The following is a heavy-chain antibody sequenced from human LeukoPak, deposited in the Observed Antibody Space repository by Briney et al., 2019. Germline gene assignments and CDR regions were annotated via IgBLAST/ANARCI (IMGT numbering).Heavy chain of an antibody. V-gene: IGHV3-23*01. Sequence: PGRSLRLSCAASGFTFSSYAMSWVRQAPGKGLEWVSAISASGGGTYYADSVKGRFTISRDNSKNTLYLQMNSLRAEDTAVYYCANGWPTATRNFDLWGQGTLVTVST. CDR1: GFTFSSYA. J-gene: IGHJ4*02. CDR2: ISASGGGT. D-gene: IGHD4-11*01. CDR3: ANGWPTATRNFDL.